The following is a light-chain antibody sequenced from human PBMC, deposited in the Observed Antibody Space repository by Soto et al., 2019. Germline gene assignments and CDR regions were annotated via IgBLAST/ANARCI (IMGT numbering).Light chain of an antibody. CDR3: SSYTSSSTFV. Sequence: HSVLTQPACVSGSPGQSITISCTGTSSDVGGYNYVSWSQQHPGKAPQLMIYEVSNRPSGVSNRFSGSKSGNTASLTISGLQAEDEADYYCSSYTSSSTFVFGTGTKVTAL. CDR1: SSDVGGYNY. J-gene: IGLJ1*01. CDR2: EVS. V-gene: IGLV2-14*01.